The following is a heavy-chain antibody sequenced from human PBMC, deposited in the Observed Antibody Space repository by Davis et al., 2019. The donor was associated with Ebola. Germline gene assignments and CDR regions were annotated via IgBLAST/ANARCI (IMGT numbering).Heavy chain of an antibody. CDR1: GGSISSTTHY. Sequence: PSETLFLTCTVSGGSISSTTHYWGWIRQPPGKGLEWIGSMYYSGSTYYNPSLKSRVTISVDTSKNQFSLKLSSVTAADTAVYYCARHPRITMVRGVMTAFDIWGQGTMVTVSS. J-gene: IGHJ3*02. D-gene: IGHD3-10*01. CDR2: MYYSGST. V-gene: IGHV4-39*01. CDR3: ARHPRITMVRGVMTAFDI.